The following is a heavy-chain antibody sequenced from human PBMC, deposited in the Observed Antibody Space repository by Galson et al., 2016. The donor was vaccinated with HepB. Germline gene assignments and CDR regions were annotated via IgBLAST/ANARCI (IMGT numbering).Heavy chain of an antibody. CDR2: IPFDGSRE. Sequence: SLRLSCAASGFTFNRYAMHWVRQAPGKGLEWVAVIPFDGSREYYADSVKGRLTISRDNSRDTLYLQIHSVRPEDTAVYYCARGEMRAVVVAAPLDHWGQGTLVTVSS. CDR1: GFTFNRYA. J-gene: IGHJ4*02. V-gene: IGHV3-30-3*01. D-gene: IGHD2-15*01. CDR3: ARGEMRAVVVAAPLDH.